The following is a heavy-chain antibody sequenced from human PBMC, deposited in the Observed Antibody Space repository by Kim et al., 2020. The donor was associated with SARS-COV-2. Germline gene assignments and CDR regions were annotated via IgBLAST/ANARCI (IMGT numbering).Heavy chain of an antibody. Sequence: SETLSLTCTVSGGSISSYYWSWIRQPPGKGLEWIGYINYSGSTNYNPSLKSRVTMSVDTSKNQFSLKLSSVTAADTAVYYCARHRTTGWELREAFDIWDQGTMVTVSS. V-gene: IGHV4-59*08. CDR2: INYSGST. CDR1: GGSISSYY. CDR3: ARHRTTGWELREAFDI. J-gene: IGHJ3*02. D-gene: IGHD1-26*01.